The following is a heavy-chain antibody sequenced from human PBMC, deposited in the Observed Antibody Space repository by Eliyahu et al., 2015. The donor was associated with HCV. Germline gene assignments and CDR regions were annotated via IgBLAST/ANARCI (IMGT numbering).Heavy chain of an antibody. CDR1: GFXFSDHY. J-gene: IGHJ4*02. CDR3: AQWSFGC. V-gene: IGHV3-72*01. D-gene: IGHD2-15*01. Sequence: EVHMVASGGGLVQPGGSLRXSXGAXGFXFSDHYIDWVRLAPGKGPEWVGRIKRRVDXYKTEFAASVKGRFSISRDDSKNSVYLQMNNLKTDDTAVYSCAQWSFGCWGQGTLVSVSP. CDR2: IKRRVDXYKT.